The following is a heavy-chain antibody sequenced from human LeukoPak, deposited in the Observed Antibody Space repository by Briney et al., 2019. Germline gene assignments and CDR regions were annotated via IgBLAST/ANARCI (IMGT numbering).Heavy chain of an antibody. Sequence: PSETLSLTCAVYGGSFSGYYWSWIRQPPGKGLEWIGEINHSGSTNYNPSLKSRVTISVDTSKNQSSLKLSSVTAADTAVHYCARGITIFGVVIIKDPYYYGMDVWGQGTTVTVSS. J-gene: IGHJ6*02. CDR1: GGSFSGYY. V-gene: IGHV4-34*01. D-gene: IGHD3-3*01. CDR2: INHSGST. CDR3: ARGITIFGVVIIKDPYYYGMDV.